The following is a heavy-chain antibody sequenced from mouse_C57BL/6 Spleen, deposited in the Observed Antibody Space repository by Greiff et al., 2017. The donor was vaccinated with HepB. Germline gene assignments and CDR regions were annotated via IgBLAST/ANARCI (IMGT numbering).Heavy chain of an antibody. D-gene: IGHD1-1*01. CDR3: AWGITMVVVPTYYYAMDY. CDR2: IYPRSGNT. Sequence: VQLKESGAELARPGASVKLSCKASGYTFTSYGISWVKQRTGQGLEWIGEIYPRSGNTYYNEKFKGKATLTADKSSSTAYMELRSLTSEDSAVYFCAWGITMVVVPTYYYAMDYWGQGTSVTVSS. V-gene: IGHV1-81*01. CDR1: GYTFTSYG. J-gene: IGHJ4*01.